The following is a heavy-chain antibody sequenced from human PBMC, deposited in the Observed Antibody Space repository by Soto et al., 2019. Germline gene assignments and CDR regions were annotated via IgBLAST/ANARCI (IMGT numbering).Heavy chain of an antibody. CDR1: GITFSSYA. V-gene: IGHV3-43*02. CDR2: ISWDGGST. D-gene: IGHD5-18*01. CDR3: AKDIESYGDYYYGMDV. J-gene: IGHJ6*02. Sequence: GGSLSLSCAASGITFSSYAMSWVRQAPGKGLEWVSAISWDGGSTYYADSVKGRFTISRDNSKNSLYLQMNSLRTEDTALYYCAKDIESYGDYYYGMDVWGQGTTVTVSS.